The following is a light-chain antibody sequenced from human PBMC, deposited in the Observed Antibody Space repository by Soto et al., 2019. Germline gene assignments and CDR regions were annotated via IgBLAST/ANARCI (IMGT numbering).Light chain of an antibody. J-gene: IGLJ3*02. CDR2: EVT. Sequence: QSALTQPPSASGSPGQSVTISCTGTSSDVGAYNYVSWYQQHAGKAPKLVIYEVTKRPSGVPDRFSGSKSANTASLTVSGLQAEEEDDYYCSSFASSNTWVFGGGTKLTVL. CDR1: SSDVGAYNY. CDR3: SSFASSNTWV. V-gene: IGLV2-8*01.